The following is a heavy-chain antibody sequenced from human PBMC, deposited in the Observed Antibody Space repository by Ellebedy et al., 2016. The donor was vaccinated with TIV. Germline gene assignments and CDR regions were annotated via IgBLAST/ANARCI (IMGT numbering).Heavy chain of an antibody. CDR2: INAGSGNT. D-gene: IGHD3-16*01. V-gene: IGHV1-3*01. J-gene: IGHJ5*02. CDR1: GYTFTSYA. CDR3: ARDKPGGDNWFDP. Sequence: ASVKVSCKASGYTFTSYAMHWVRQAPGQRLEWMGWINAGSGNTKYSQKFQGRVTITRDTSASTAYMELSSLRSEDTAVYFCARDKPGGDNWFDPWGQGTLVTVSS.